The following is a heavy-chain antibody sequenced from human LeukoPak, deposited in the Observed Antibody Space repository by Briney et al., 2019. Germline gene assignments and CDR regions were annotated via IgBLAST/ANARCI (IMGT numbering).Heavy chain of an antibody. D-gene: IGHD3-3*01. CDR3: ARMQKDDFWSGYYSDY. V-gene: IGHV4-59*12. Sequence: PSETLSLTCTVSGGSISSYYWSWIRQPPGKGLEWIGYIYYSGSTNYNPSLKSRVTISVDTSKNQFSLKLSSVTAADTAVYYCARMQKDDFWSGYYSDYWGQGTLVTVSS. CDR2: IYYSGST. CDR1: GGSISSYY. J-gene: IGHJ4*02.